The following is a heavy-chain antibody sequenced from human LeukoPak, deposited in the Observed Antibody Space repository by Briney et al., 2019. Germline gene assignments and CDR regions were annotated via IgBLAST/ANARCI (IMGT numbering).Heavy chain of an antibody. D-gene: IGHD4-11*01. V-gene: IGHV1-69*04. CDR2: IIPILGIA. J-gene: IGHJ4*02. CDR1: GGTFSSYA. Sequence: GASVKVSCKASGGTFSSYAISWVRQAPGQGLEWMGRIIPILGIANYAQKFQGRVTITADKSTSTAYMELSSLRSEDTAVYYCARGDPDYPYYFVYWGQGTLVTVSS. CDR3: ARGDPDYPYYFVY.